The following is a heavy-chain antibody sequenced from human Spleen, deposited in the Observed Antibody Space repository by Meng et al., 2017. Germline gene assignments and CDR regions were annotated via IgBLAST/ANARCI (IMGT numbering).Heavy chain of an antibody. D-gene: IGHD6-19*01. V-gene: IGHV4-59*12. CDR1: GGSISSYY. CDR3: ASWIYSCGWQ. J-gene: IGHJ4*02. Sequence: SETLSLTCTVSGGSISSYYWSWIRQPPGKGLEWIGYIYYSGSTNYSPSLKSRVTIAIDRSENQFSLKLSSVTAADTAVYYCASWIYSCGWQWGQGTLVTVSS. CDR2: IYYSGST.